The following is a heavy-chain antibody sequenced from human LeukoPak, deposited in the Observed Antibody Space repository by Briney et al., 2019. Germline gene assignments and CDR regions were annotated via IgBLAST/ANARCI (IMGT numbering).Heavy chain of an antibody. J-gene: IGHJ4*02. CDR2: ISYDGSSK. CDR1: GFTFSSSG. Sequence: GGSLRLSCAASGFTFSSSGMHWVRQAPGKGLEWVAVISYDGSSKYYADSVKGRFTISRDNSKNTLYLQMNSLRAEDTAVYYCASPAVYSSSWYYFDYWGQGTLVTVSS. CDR3: ASPAVYSSSWYYFDY. D-gene: IGHD6-13*01. V-gene: IGHV3-30*03.